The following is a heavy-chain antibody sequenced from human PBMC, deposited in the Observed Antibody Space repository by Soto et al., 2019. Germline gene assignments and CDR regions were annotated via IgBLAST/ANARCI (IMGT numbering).Heavy chain of an antibody. CDR3: AQDLQAYGDYDYYCYGLDV. CDR2: ISYDGNNK. V-gene: IGHV3-30*18. Sequence: QLVESGGGVVPPGASLRLSCAASGFTFSTFGMHWVRQTPGKGLEWVAVISYDGNNKVYADSVKGRFTISRDNFKNTVDLVMHNLKVDDTAVYYCAQDLQAYGDYDYYCYGLDVWGQGATVSVSS. CDR1: GFTFSTFG. D-gene: IGHD4-17*01. J-gene: IGHJ6*02.